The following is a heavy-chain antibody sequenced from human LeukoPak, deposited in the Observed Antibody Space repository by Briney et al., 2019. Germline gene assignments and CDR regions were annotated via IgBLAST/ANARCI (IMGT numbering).Heavy chain of an antibody. CDR2: IGNTET. J-gene: IGHJ4*02. CDR1: GFPFETNA. D-gene: IGHD5-18*01. CDR3: AKDWIQFNRVFDCFDS. Sequence: GGSLRLSYATSGFPFETNAMSWVRQAPGKGLEWIATIGNTETFYADSVTGRFTISRDNSKNTVNLQMNRLRVEDTAIYYCAKDWIQFNRVFDCFDSWGQGTLVTVSS. V-gene: IGHV3-23*01.